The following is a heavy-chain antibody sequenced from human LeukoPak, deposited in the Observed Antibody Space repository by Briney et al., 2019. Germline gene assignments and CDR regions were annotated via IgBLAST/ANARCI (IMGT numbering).Heavy chain of an antibody. D-gene: IGHD3-22*01. CDR2: IYYSGNT. V-gene: IGHV4-61*05. J-gene: IGHJ1*01. CDR1: GGSISSSSYY. CDR3: ARLDPYDSSGSPQYFQH. Sequence: PSETLSLTCTVSGGSISSSSYYWSWIRQPPGKGLEWIGYIYYSGNTNYNPSLKSRVTISVDTSKNQFSLKLSSVTAADTAVYYCARLDPYDSSGSPQYFQHWGQGTLVTVSS.